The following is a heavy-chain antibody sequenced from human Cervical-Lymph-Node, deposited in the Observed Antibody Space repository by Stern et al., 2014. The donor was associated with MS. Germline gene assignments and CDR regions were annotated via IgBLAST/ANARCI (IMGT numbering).Heavy chain of an antibody. D-gene: IGHD1-26*01. J-gene: IGHJ4*02. V-gene: IGHV1-8*01. CDR1: GYTFTSYD. CDR2: MNPYSGNA. CDR3: ARGRELLSLDY. Sequence: VQLVESGAEVKQPGASVKVSCKASGYTFTSYDINWVRQGPGQGLEWMGWMNPYSGNAVYAQKFQGRVTMTRDTSTSTAYLELTSLRSEDTAVFYCARGRELLSLDYWGQGTLVTVSS.